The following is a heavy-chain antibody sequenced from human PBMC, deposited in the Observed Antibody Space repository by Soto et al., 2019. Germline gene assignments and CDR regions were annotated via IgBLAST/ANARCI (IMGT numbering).Heavy chain of an antibody. D-gene: IGHD3-10*01. CDR1: GFTFSSYW. CDR2: IKQSGSDR. J-gene: IGHJ5*02. Sequence: EVQLVESGGGLVQPGGSLRLSCAASGFTFSSYWMSWVRQAPGKGLEWVAHIKQSGSDRYYVDSVRDRFTISRDNAKNSLYLQMNSLRVEDTAMYYCASVKSWAVSPWGQGTLVTVSS. V-gene: IGHV3-7*01. CDR3: ASVKSWAVSP.